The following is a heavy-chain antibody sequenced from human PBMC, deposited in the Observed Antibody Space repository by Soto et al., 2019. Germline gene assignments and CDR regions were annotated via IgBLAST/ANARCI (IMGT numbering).Heavy chain of an antibody. D-gene: IGHD2-2*02. J-gene: IGHJ6*02. Sequence: GISWVRPAPGQVLEWMGWISAYNGNTNYAQKLQGRVTMTTDTSTSTAYMELRSLRSDDTAVYYCAREDIVVVPAAIRRYYYGMDVWGQGTTVTVSS. V-gene: IGHV1-18*01. CDR2: ISAYNGNT. CDR1: G. CDR3: AREDIVVVPAAIRRYYYGMDV.